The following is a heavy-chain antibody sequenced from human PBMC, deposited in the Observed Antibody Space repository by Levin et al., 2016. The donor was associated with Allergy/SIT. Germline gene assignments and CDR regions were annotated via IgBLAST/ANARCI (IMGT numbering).Heavy chain of an antibody. J-gene: IGHJ3*02. D-gene: IGHD6-19*01. V-gene: IGHV3-23*01. Sequence: GGSLRLSCAASGFTFNIYDMTWVRQTPGKGLEWVSSIHSSNGNTYYADSVKGRFTISRDNPKNTLYLQMSSLRGEDTGIYYCAKTTTTFDSGWYIDAFDIWGQGTMVTVSS. CDR2: IHSSNGNT. CDR3: AKTTTTFDSGWYIDAFDI. CDR1: GFTFNIYD.